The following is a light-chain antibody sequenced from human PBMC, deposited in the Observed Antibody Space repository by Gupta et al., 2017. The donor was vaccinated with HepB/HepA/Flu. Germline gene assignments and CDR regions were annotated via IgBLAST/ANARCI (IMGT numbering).Light chain of an antibody. CDR2: WAS. J-gene: IGKJ1*01. V-gene: IGKV4-1*01. CDR1: QNVLYSSNNKNY. CDR3: QQYYTKPRT. Sequence: DIVMTQSPDSLAVSLGERATINCKSSQNVLYSSNNKNYLAWYQQKPGQPPKLLMHWASTRQSGVPDRFSGSGSGTDFTLTISSLQAEDVAVYYCQQYYTKPRTFGQGTKVEIK.